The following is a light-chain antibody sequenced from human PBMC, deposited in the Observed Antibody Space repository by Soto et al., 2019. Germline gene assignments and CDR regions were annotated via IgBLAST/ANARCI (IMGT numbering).Light chain of an antibody. CDR1: QDISSW. J-gene: IGKJ4*01. CDR2: AAS. CDR3: QQGNSFPLT. Sequence: DIQMTQSPSSVSASVGDRVTITCRASQDISSWLAWYQQKPGKAPNLLISAASNLENGVPSRFSGSGSGTNFTLTISSLQPEDFAIYFCQQGNSFPLTFGGGTKVEI. V-gene: IGKV1-12*01.